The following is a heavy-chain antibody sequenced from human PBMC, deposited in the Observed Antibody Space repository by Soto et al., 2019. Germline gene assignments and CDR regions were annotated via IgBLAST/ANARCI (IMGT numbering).Heavy chain of an antibody. V-gene: IGHV1-18*04. CDR3: ARGAYYDSSGYYPVLVYYFDY. J-gene: IGHJ4*02. CDR2: ISAYNGNT. Sequence: GASVKVSCKASGYTFTSYGISWVRQAPGQGLEWMGWISAYNGNTNYAQKLQGRVTMTTDTSTSTAYMELRSLRSDDTAVYYCARGAYYDSSGYYPVLVYYFDYWGQGTLVTVSS. D-gene: IGHD3-22*01. CDR1: GYTFTSYG.